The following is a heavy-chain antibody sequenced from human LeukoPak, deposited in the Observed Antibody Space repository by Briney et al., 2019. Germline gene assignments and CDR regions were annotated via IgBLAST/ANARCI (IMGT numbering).Heavy chain of an antibody. D-gene: IGHD2-2*01. CDR3: ARFSSGCSTASCYLTY. J-gene: IGHJ4*02. Sequence: PSETLSLTCTVSGGSLSSHFWSWIRQPPGKGLELIGHIYYTGTTYYNPSLNSRATISLDTSRNQFSLRLTSVTAADTAVYYCARFSSGCSTASCYLTYWGRGTLVTVSS. CDR1: GGSLSSHF. V-gene: IGHV4-59*11. CDR2: IYYTGTT.